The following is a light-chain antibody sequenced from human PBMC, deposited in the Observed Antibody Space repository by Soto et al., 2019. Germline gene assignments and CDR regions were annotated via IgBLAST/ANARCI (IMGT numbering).Light chain of an antibody. CDR1: GIDVGGYNY. CDR2: EVN. J-gene: IGLJ1*01. Sequence: QSALTQPPSASGCPGQSVAISCTGTGIDVGGYNYVSWYQQHPGKDPKLMIYEVNKRPSGVPDRFSGSKSGNTASLTVSGLQAEDEADYYCSSYAGSSNVFGTGTKVTVL. CDR3: SSYAGSSNV. V-gene: IGLV2-8*01.